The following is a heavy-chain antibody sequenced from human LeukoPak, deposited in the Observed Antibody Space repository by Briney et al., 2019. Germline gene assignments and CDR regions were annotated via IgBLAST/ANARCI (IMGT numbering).Heavy chain of an antibody. Sequence: GSLRLSCEASGFTFSSYWMSWIRQAPGKGLEWVANINQDGTDKYYVDSVKGRFTFSGDNAQNSLYLQMSSLRVEDTAVYYCVTYSTGLYKGLEFWGQGTQVTVSS. D-gene: IGHD2-8*02. V-gene: IGHV3-7*03. J-gene: IGHJ4*02. CDR1: GFTFSSYW. CDR2: INQDGTDK. CDR3: VTYSTGLYKGLEF.